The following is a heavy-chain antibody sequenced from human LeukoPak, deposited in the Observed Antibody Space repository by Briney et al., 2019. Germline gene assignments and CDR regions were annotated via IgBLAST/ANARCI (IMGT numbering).Heavy chain of an antibody. V-gene: IGHV3-21*04. CDR2: ISSSSSYI. CDR1: GFTFSSYS. D-gene: IGHD3-22*01. J-gene: IGHJ4*02. CDR3: AKSHSPYDSSGLLTSINPKFDF. Sequence: GGSLRLSCAASGFTFSSYSMNWVRQAPGKGLEWVSSISSSSSYIYYADSVKGRFTISRDNAKNSLYLQMNSLRAEDTAVYYCAKSHSPYDSSGLLTSINPKFDFWGQGTLVTVSS.